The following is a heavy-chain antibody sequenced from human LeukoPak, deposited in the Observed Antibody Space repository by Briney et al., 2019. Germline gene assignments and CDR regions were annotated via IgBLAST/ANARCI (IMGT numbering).Heavy chain of an antibody. V-gene: IGHV3-23*01. J-gene: IGHJ4*02. CDR1: GFTFSNSA. CDR2: ISGGGGST. Sequence: GGSLRLSCAASGFTFSNSAMSWVRQAPGKGLEWVSTISGGGGSTYYANSVKGRFTISRDNSKNTLYLQMNSLRAEDTAVYYCAKENWVYNWKYDSSGSGINYWGQGTLVTVSS. D-gene: IGHD3-22*01. CDR3: AKENWVYNWKYDSSGSGINY.